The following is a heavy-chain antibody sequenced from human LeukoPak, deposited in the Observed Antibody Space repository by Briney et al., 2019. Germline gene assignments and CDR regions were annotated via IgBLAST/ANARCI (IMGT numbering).Heavy chain of an antibody. J-gene: IGHJ4*02. V-gene: IGHV1-2*02. CDR1: GYTFTGYY. Sequence: GASVKVSCKASGYTFTGYYMHWVRQAPGQGLEWMGWINPNSGGTNYAQKFQGRVTMTRDTSISTAYMELSRLRSDDTAVYYCAISRPLNYYDSSGYYYYWGQGTLVTVSS. CDR3: AISRPLNYYDSSGYYYY. D-gene: IGHD3-22*01. CDR2: INPNSGGT.